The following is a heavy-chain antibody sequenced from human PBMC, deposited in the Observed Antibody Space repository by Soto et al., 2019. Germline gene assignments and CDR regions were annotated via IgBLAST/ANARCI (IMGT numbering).Heavy chain of an antibody. CDR1: GLALSDDTMG. CDR2: IFSKDKK. Sequence: QVTLKESGPVLVKPTETHTLTCTVSGLALSDDTMGVGWIHQSPGKALELLAHIFSKDKKSYIAKSLNNRPSISQDNSKRQAVFTMPNVDPVDTATYHCVGIVSASAGRYFGYWCQATQVTVSS. V-gene: IGHV2-26*01. CDR3: VGIVSASAGRYFGY. J-gene: IGHJ4*02.